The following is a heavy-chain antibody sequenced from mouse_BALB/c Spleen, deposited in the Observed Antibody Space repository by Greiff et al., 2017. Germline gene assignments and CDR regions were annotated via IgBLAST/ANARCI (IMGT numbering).Heavy chain of an antibody. D-gene: IGHD2-14*01. CDR3: NASYRYGGRGFDY. Sequence: VQLQQSGAELVRSGASVKLSCTASGLNIKDYYMHWVKQRPEQGLEWIGWIDPENGDTEYAPKFQGKATMTADTSSNTAYLQLSSLTSEDTAVYYCNASYRYGGRGFDYWGQGTTLTVSS. CDR2: IDPENGDT. V-gene: IGHV14-4*02. CDR1: GLNIKDYY. J-gene: IGHJ2*01.